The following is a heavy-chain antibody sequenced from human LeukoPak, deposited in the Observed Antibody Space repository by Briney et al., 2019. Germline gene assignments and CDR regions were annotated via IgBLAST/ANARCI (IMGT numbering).Heavy chain of an antibody. CDR1: GFTFSSYA. CDR3: AKDKYSSGRRVLFDY. V-gene: IGHV3-23*01. D-gene: IGHD6-19*01. Sequence: GGSLRLSCAASGFTFSSYAMSWVRQAPGKGREWVSAISTSGVSTHYADSVKGRFTISIDNAENSLYLQMNSLRAEDTALYYCAKDKYSSGRRVLFDYWGQGTLVTVSS. J-gene: IGHJ4*02. CDR2: ISTSGVST.